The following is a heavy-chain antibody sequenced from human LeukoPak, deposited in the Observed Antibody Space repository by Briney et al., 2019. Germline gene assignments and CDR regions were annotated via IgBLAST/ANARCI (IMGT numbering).Heavy chain of an antibody. CDR1: GGSISNYY. J-gene: IGHJ4*02. CDR3: AREGGFYRPLDY. D-gene: IGHD3-3*01. V-gene: IGHV4-34*10. CDR2: VHLDGRT. Sequence: PSETLSLTCTVSGGSISNYYWSWIRQPPGKGLEWIGEVHLDGRTNYNPSLESRLTMSVDLSENHISLKLTSVTAADTAVYYCAREGGFYRPLDYTGQGTLVTVSS.